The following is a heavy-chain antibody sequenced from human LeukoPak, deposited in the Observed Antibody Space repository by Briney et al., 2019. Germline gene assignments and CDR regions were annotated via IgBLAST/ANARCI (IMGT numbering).Heavy chain of an antibody. CDR2: IHYSGST. D-gene: IGHD6-19*01. J-gene: IGHJ4*02. CDR1: GGSISNYY. V-gene: IGHV4-59*12. Sequence: SETLSLTCTVSGGSISNYYWGWIRQPPGKGLEWIGYIHYSGSTNYNPSLKSRVTISVDTSKNQISLKLSSVTAADTAVYYCTRGNGWYYYWGQGTLVTVSS. CDR3: TRGNGWYYY.